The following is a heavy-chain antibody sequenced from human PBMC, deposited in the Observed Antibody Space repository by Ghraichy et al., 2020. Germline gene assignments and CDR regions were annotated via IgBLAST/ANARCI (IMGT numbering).Heavy chain of an antibody. CDR3: ARVSSSSGGVCYPGDY. V-gene: IGHV3-72*01. J-gene: IGHJ4*02. Sequence: LSLTCAASGITFSDHYVDWVRQAPGKGLEWVGRTRNKANSYTTEYAASVKGRVTISRDDSKNSMYLQMNSLKTEDTAVYYCARVSSSSGGVCYPGDYWGQGTLVNVSS. CDR1: GITFSDHY. D-gene: IGHD2-21*02. CDR2: TRNKANSYTT.